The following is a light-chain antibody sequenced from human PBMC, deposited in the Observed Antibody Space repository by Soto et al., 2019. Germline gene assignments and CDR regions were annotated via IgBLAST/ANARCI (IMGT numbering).Light chain of an antibody. CDR3: QQVNSYPIT. V-gene: IGKV1-9*01. J-gene: IGKJ2*01. CDR1: QDISSH. Sequence: DIQLTQSPSFLSASVGDRVTITCRASQDISSHSAWYQQKPGKAPKLLVYAASTLQIGVPPRFSGSGSGTEFTLTISSLQPEDFAIYYYQQVNSYPITFGQGTKLEL. CDR2: AAS.